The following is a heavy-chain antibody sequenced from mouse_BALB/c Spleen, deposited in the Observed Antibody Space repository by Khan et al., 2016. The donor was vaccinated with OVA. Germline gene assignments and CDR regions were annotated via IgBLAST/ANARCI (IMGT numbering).Heavy chain of an antibody. J-gene: IGHJ4*01. D-gene: IGHD2-2*01. V-gene: IGHV3-2*02. CDR1: GYSITSDFA. Sequence: EVQLQESGPGLVKPSQSLSLTCTVAGYSITSDFAWNWVRQFPGNKLEWMGYISFSGSTSYDPSLKSRLSITRDTSKNQFFLQLNSVTTEDTATSYWNRSVYYAYAYAMDYWGQGISVTVSS. CDR2: ISFSGST. CDR3: NRSVYYAYAYAMDY.